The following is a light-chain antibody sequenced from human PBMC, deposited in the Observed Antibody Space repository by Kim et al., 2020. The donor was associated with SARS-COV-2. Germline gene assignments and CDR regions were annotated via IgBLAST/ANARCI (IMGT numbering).Light chain of an antibody. CDR2: GNS. J-gene: IGLJ1*01. CDR1: SSNIGAVYE. Sequence: GQRVTISCTGSSSNIGAVYEVHWYQQLPGAATKLIIYGNSRRPSGVPDRFSGSKSGTAASLAITGLQAEDEDDYYCQSYDSSLNYVFGTGTKVTVL. CDR3: QSYDSSLNYV. V-gene: IGLV1-40*01.